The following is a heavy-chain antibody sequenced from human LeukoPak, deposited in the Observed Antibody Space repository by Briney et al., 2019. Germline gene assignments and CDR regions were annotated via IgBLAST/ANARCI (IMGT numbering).Heavy chain of an antibody. CDR3: ASPRAYCGGDCYPIVHAFDI. J-gene: IGHJ3*02. V-gene: IGHV3-48*04. CDR1: GFTLSTYW. Sequence: GGSLRLSCAASGFTLSTYWMSWVRQAPGKGLEWASYISRSGAIIYYADSVKGRLTISRDNAKNSLYLQMNSLRAEDTAVYYCASPRAYCGGDCYPIVHAFDIWGQGTMVTVSS. D-gene: IGHD2-21*02. CDR2: ISRSGAII.